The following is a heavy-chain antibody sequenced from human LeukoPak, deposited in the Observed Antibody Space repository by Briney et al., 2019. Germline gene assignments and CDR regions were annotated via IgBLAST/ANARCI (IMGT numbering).Heavy chain of an antibody. Sequence: ASVKVSCKASGYTFTSYYMHWVRQAPGQGLEWMGWINPNSGGTNYAQKFQGRVTMTRDTSISTAYMELSRLRSDDTAVYYCASDSSGWFSYYFDSWAQGTLVTVSS. CDR3: ASDSSGWFSYYFDS. CDR2: INPNSGGT. CDR1: GYTFTSYY. J-gene: IGHJ4*02. V-gene: IGHV1-2*02. D-gene: IGHD6-19*01.